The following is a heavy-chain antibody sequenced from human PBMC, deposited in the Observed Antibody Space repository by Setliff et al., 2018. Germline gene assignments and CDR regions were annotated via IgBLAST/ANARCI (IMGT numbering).Heavy chain of an antibody. CDR1: NYSISSYY. J-gene: IGHJ4*02. D-gene: IGHD3-10*01. Sequence: SETLSLTCIVSNYSISSYYWSWIRQPPGKGLEWIGSIYHSGSTYYNPSLKSRVTISVDTSKNQFSLKLSSVTAADTAVYYCARSGDYYGSGSYRLGYWGQGTLVTVSS. CDR2: IYHSGST. V-gene: IGHV4-38-2*02. CDR3: ARSGDYYGSGSYRLGY.